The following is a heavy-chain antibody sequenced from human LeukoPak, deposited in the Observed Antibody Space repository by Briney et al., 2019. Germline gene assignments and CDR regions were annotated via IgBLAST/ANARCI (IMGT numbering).Heavy chain of an antibody. J-gene: IGHJ5*02. CDR2: IKPDGGEK. Sequence: GGSLRLSCEASGFTFRSYWMTWVRQAPGKGLEWVAYIKPDGGEKYYVESVKGRFTISRDNAKNSLYLQMNSLRPEDTAVYYCVRGSSGTAVRGISWAWFDPWGQGTLVTVSS. D-gene: IGHD3-10*01. CDR1: GFTFRSYW. CDR3: VRGSSGTAVRGISWAWFDP. V-gene: IGHV3-7*05.